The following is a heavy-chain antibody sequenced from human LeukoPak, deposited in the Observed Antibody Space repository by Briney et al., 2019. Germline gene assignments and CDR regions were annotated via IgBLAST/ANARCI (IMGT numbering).Heavy chain of an antibody. CDR2: IRYDGSNK. J-gene: IGHJ5*02. Sequence: GGSLRLSCAASGFTFSSYGMHWVRQAPGKGLEWVAFIRYDGSNKYYADSVKGRFTISRDNSKNTLYLQMNSLRAEDTAVYYCAKDGYDFWSGYSRRGSWFDPWGQGTLVTVSS. D-gene: IGHD3-3*01. CDR3: AKDGYDFWSGYSRRGSWFDP. V-gene: IGHV3-30*02. CDR1: GFTFSSYG.